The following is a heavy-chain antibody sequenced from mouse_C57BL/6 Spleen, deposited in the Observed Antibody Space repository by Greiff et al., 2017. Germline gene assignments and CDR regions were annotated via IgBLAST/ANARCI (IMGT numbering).Heavy chain of an antibody. CDR2: IYPGDGDT. Sequence: VQVVESGPELVKPGASVKISCKASGYAFSSSWMNWVKQRPGKGLEWIGRIYPGDGDTNYNGKFKGKATLTADKSSSTAYMQLSSLTSEDSAVYFCAPDPFAYWGQGTLVTVSA. CDR3: APDPFAY. J-gene: IGHJ3*01. CDR1: GYAFSSSW. V-gene: IGHV1-82*01.